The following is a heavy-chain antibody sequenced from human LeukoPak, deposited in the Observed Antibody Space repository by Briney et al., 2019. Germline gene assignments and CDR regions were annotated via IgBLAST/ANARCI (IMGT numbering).Heavy chain of an antibody. Sequence: QAGGSLRLSCVGSGFSFSSFAMSWVRQAPGKGLEWVSTVSGGGAYTYYADSVKGRFTVSRDDSKSMHFLQMNSLRPEDTALYFCAKRITVSAGYYLDSWGQGTLVTVSS. CDR2: VSGGGAYT. CDR1: GFSFSSFA. V-gene: IGHV3-23*01. CDR3: AKRITVSAGYYLDS. J-gene: IGHJ4*02. D-gene: IGHD2-8*01.